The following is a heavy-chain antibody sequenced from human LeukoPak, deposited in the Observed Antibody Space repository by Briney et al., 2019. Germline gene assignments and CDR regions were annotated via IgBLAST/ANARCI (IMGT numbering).Heavy chain of an antibody. J-gene: IGHJ4*02. CDR2: ISCSSSYI. Sequence: TGGSLRLSCAASGFTFSSYSMNWVRQAPGKGLEWVSSISCSSSYIYYADSVKGRFTISRGNAKNSLYLQMNSLRAEDTAVYYCARVLYSSGWLWGQGTLVTVSS. V-gene: IGHV3-21*01. D-gene: IGHD6-19*01. CDR1: GFTFSSYS. CDR3: ARVLYSSGWL.